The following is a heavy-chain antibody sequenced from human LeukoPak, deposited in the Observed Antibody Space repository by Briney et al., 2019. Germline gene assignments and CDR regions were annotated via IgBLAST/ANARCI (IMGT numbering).Heavy chain of an antibody. J-gene: IGHJ4*02. V-gene: IGHV3-7*04. Sequence: GGSQSLFCAASGFTLSGYWMSWVRKAPGKGLERVANIKQDGSAKYYVDSVKGRFTISRDNAKNSLFLQLNSLRVEDTAVYYCARDADILTGSILFDFWGQETLVTVSS. CDR3: ARDADILTGSILFDF. CDR1: GFTLSGYW. D-gene: IGHD3-9*01. CDR2: IKQDGSAK.